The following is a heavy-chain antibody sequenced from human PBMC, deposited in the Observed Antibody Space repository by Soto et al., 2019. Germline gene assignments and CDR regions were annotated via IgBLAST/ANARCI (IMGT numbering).Heavy chain of an antibody. V-gene: IGHV1-69*01. CDR3: ARDSDSSGYYRYYYGMDV. Sequence: QVQLVQSGAEVKKPGSSVKVSCKASGGTFSSYAISWVRQAPGQGLEWMGGIIPIFGTANYAQKFQGRVTITAGESASTAYMELSSLRSEDTAVYYCARDSDSSGYYRYYYGMDVWGQGTTVTVSS. J-gene: IGHJ6*02. D-gene: IGHD3-22*01. CDR1: GGTFSSYA. CDR2: IIPIFGTA.